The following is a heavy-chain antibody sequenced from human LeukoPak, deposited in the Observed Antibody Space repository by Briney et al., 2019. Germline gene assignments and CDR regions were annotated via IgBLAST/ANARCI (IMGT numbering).Heavy chain of an antibody. V-gene: IGHV1-69*13. J-gene: IGHJ5*02. D-gene: IGHD5-24*01. CDR2: IIPIFGTA. CDR3: ARGVEMGTMGVGTDP. CDR1: GGTFSSYA. Sequence: GASVKVSCKASGGTFSSYAISWVRQAPGQGLEWMGGIIPIFGTANYAQKFQGRVTITADESTSTAYMELSSLRSEDTAVYYCARGVEMGTMGVGTDPWGQGTLVTVSS.